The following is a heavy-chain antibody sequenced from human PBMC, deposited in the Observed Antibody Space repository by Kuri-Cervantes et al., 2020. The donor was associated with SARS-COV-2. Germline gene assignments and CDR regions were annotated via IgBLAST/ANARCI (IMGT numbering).Heavy chain of an antibody. CDR1: GFTFSTYW. J-gene: IGHJ3*02. D-gene: IGHD6-13*01. V-gene: IGHV3-30*03. CDR2: ISYDGSNK. Sequence: GGSLRLSCAASGFTFSTYWMTWVRQAPGKGLEWVAVISYDGSNKYYADSVKGRFTISRDNSKNTLYLQLNSLRGEDTAVYYCAREEDGVAASGDDAFDIWGQGTMVTVSS. CDR3: AREEDGVAASGDDAFDI.